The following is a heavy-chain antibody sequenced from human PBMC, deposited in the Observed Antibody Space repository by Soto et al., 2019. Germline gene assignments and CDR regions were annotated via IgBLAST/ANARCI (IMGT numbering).Heavy chain of an antibody. CDR1: GGSISGTSFY. Sequence: PSETLSLTCTVSGGSISGTSFYWGWIRQPPGKGLEWIGSIYYSGSTYYNPPLKSRVTVSVDTSKNQFSLKLSSVTAADTAVYYCAKYGRAAGTHYLDCWGQGTLVTVSS. CDR3: AKYGRAAGTHYLDC. J-gene: IGHJ4*02. V-gene: IGHV4-39*01. CDR2: IYYSGST. D-gene: IGHD6-13*01.